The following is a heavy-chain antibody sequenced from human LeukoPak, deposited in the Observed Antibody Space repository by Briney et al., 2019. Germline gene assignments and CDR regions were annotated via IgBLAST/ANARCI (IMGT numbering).Heavy chain of an antibody. CDR3: ARHSQDYVSMYYDP. J-gene: IGHJ5*02. D-gene: IGHD3-22*01. Sequence: SETLSLTCTVSGGSISSSSYYWGWIRQPPGTGLEWVGSIYYSGSTYYNPSLKSRVTISVDTSKNQFSLKLSSVTAADTAVYYCARHSQDYVSMYYDPWGQGTLVTVSS. CDR2: IYYSGST. V-gene: IGHV4-39*01. CDR1: GGSISSSSYY.